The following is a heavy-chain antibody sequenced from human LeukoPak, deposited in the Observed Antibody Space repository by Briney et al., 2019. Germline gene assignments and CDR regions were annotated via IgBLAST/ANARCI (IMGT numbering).Heavy chain of an antibody. Sequence: GGSLRLSCAASGFTFSSYAMSWVRLAPGKGLEWVSAISGSGGSTYYADSVKGRFTISRDNSKNTLYLQMNSLRAEDTAVYYCAKDLRVAGTRYWGQGTLVTVSS. V-gene: IGHV3-23*01. D-gene: IGHD6-19*01. CDR1: GFTFSSYA. CDR3: AKDLRVAGTRY. J-gene: IGHJ4*02. CDR2: ISGSGGST.